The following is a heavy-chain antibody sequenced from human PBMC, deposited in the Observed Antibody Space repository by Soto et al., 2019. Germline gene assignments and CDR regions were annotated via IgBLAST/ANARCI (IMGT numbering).Heavy chain of an antibody. CDR1: GGTFSSYA. V-gene: IGHV1-69*13. J-gene: IGHJ6*02. D-gene: IGHD1-26*01. CDR3: ARVGSGSYYYYYGMDV. CDR2: IIPIFGTA. Sequence: ASVKVSCKASGGTFSSYAISWVRQAPGQGLEWMGGIIPIFGTANYAQKFQGRVTITADESTSTAYMELSSLRSEDTAVYYCARVGSGSYYYYYGMDVWGQGTTVTVSS.